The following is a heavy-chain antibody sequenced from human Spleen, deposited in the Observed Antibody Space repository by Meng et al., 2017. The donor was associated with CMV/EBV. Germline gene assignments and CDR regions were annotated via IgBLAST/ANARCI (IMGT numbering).Heavy chain of an antibody. CDR2: IYPGDSDT. J-gene: IGHJ5*02. D-gene: IGHD3-3*01. CDR1: TSYW. V-gene: IGHV5-51*01. CDR3: ARREGTYYDFWSGYSGGFDP. Sequence: TSYWIGWVRKMPGKGLKWMGTIYPGDSDTRYSPSFQGQVTISADKSISTAYLQWSSLKASDTAMYYCARREGTYYDFWSGYSGGFDPWGQGTLVTVSS.